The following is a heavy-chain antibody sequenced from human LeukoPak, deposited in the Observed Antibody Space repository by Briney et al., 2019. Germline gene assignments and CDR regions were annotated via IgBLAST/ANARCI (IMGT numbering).Heavy chain of an antibody. Sequence: SETLSLTCAVYGGSFSGYYWSWIRQPPGKGLEWIGEINHSGSTNYNPSLKSRVTISVDTSKNQFSLKLSSVTAADTAVYYCARDLFARMVRGVLLQAFDPWGQGTLVTVSS. V-gene: IGHV4-34*01. J-gene: IGHJ5*02. CDR3: ARDLFARMVRGVLLQAFDP. D-gene: IGHD3-10*01. CDR2: INHSGST. CDR1: GGSFSGYY.